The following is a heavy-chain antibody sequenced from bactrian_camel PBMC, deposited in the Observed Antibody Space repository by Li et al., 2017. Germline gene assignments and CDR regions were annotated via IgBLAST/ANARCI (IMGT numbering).Heavy chain of an antibody. Sequence: HVQLVESGGGSMQAGGSLKLACEVSGSIPSVYCMAWFRQAPGKEREGVAVFHGAGPTYADSVKGRFTISQDNVKNTLYLQMNDLKSEDTAMYYCAVQFLEASCARVHAIDDWGQGTQVTVS. D-gene: IGHD4*01. CDR3: AVQFLEASCARVHAIDD. V-gene: IGHV3S53*01. J-gene: IGHJ4*01. CDR1: GSIPSVYC. CDR2: FHGAGPT.